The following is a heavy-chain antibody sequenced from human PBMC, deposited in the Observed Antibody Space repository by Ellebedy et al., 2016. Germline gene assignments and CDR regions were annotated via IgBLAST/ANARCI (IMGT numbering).Heavy chain of an antibody. D-gene: IGHD6-13*01. V-gene: IGHV1-69*13. CDR3: ASSNRGMYSNSWRLGY. CDR2: IIPIFGTA. Sequence: SVKVSXXASGGTFSSYAISWVRQAPGQGLEWMGGIIPIFGTANYAQKFQGRVTITADESTSTAYMELSSLRSEDTAVYYCASSNRGMYSNSWRLGYWGQGTLVTVSS. J-gene: IGHJ4*02. CDR1: GGTFSSYA.